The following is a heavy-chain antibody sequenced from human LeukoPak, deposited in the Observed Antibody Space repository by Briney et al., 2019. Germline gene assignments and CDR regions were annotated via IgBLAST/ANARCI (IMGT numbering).Heavy chain of an antibody. J-gene: IGHJ4*02. CDR3: AKSTSIVVVPAALDY. Sequence: GGSLRLSCAASGFTFSNSAMSWVRQAPGKGLEWVSTLSGSGITTYYADSVKGRFTISRDNSKNTLYLQMNSLRAEDTAVYYCAKSTSIVVVPAALDYWGQGTLVTVSS. D-gene: IGHD2-2*01. CDR2: LSGSGITT. V-gene: IGHV3-23*01. CDR1: GFTFSNSA.